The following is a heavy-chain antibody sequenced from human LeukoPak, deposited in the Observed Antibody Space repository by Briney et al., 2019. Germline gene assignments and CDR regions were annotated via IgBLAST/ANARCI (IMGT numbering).Heavy chain of an antibody. CDR2: ISSSSSTI. V-gene: IGHV3-48*04. D-gene: IGHD2-15*01. Sequence: GGSLRLSCAASGFAFSSYSMNWVHQVPGKGLEWVSYISSSSSTIYYADSVKGRFTISRDNAKNSLYLQMNSLRAEDTAVYYCARDGYCSGSSCYSTTDYWGQGTLVTVSS. CDR3: ARDGYCSGSSCYSTTDY. CDR1: GFAFSSYS. J-gene: IGHJ4*02.